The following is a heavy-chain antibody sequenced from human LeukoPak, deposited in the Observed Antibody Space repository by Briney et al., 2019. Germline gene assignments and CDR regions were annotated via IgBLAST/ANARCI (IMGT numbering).Heavy chain of an antibody. CDR2: ISGGST. Sequence: GGSLRLSCAASRFTISSYAMSWVRQAPGKGLEWVSSISGGSTYYTDSRKGRFTISRDNSKNTLHLQMNSLRAEDTAVYYCKKGGKYYDFWSGYYRYWGQGTLVTVSS. D-gene: IGHD3-3*01. V-gene: IGHV3-38-3*01. J-gene: IGHJ4*02. CDR1: RFTISSYA. CDR3: KKGGKYYDFWSGYYRY.